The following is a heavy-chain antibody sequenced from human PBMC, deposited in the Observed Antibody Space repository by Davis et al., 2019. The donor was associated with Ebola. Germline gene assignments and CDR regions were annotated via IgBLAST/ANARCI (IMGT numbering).Heavy chain of an antibody. Sequence: MPSETLSLTCTVSGGSISSYYWSWIRQPPGKGLEWIGYIYYSGSTNYNPSLKSRVTISVDKSKNQFSLKLSSVTAADTAVYYCARVRGYSYIDYWGQGTLVTVSS. D-gene: IGHD5-18*01. J-gene: IGHJ4*02. CDR2: IYYSGST. CDR3: ARVRGYSYIDY. V-gene: IGHV4-59*12. CDR1: GGSISSYY.